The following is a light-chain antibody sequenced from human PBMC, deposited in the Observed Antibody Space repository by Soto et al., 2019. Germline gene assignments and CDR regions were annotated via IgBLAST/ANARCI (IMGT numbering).Light chain of an antibody. CDR2: AAS. Sequence: AIQLTQSPSSLSASVGERVTITCRASQGINSSLAWYQQKPGKAPKPLIYAASTWQTSTTSRFSGSGSGTDFTLTINSRQPEDVSTYFWQHFKSYPRTLGQGTRVEVK. CDR1: QGINSS. CDR3: QHFKSYPRT. V-gene: IGKV1-13*02. J-gene: IGKJ1*01.